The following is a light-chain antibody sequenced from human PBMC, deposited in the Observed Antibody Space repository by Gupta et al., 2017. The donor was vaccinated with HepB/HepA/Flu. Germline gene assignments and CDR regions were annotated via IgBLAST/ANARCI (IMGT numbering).Light chain of an antibody. CDR1: RYNIGNNT. V-gene: IGLV1-44*01. Sequence: GQRVTFSCSGSRYNIGNNTVNWYQQLPGAAPKLLIDSDNHRPSGVVDRFSGSKSGTSASLAISGLQSEDEADYYCATWDDSLNGYVFGTGTKVTAL. CDR3: ATWDDSLNGYV. CDR2: SDN. J-gene: IGLJ1*01.